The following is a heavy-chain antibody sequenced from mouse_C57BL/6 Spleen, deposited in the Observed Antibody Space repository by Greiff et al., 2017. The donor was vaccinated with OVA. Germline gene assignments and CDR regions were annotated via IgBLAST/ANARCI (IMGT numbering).Heavy chain of an antibody. Sequence: DVHLVESGGGLVQPGGSLKLSCAASGFTFSDYYMYWVRQTPEKRLEWVAYISNGGGSTYYPDTVKGRFTISRDNAKNTLYLQMSRLKSEDTAMYYCARRVITTVVGGTYFDYWGQGTTLTVSS. V-gene: IGHV5-12*01. CDR2: ISNGGGST. D-gene: IGHD1-1*01. CDR1: GFTFSDYY. CDR3: ARRVITTVVGGTYFDY. J-gene: IGHJ2*01.